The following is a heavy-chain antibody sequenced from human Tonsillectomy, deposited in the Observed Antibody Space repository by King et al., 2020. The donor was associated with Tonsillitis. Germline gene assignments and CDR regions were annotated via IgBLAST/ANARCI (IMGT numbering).Heavy chain of an antibody. J-gene: IGHJ4*02. D-gene: IGHD6-6*01. CDR3: ARDDGSSSPLEY. V-gene: IGHV1-46*03. CDR2: INPSGGST. CDR1: GYTFIDSY. Sequence: VQLVESGAEVKKPGASVKVSCKASGYTFIDSYIHWVRQAPGQGLEWMGVINPSGGSTRYIKKFQGRISMTRDTSSNTVYVDLNSLRPEDTAVYYCARDDGSSSPLEYGGQGTLVTVSS.